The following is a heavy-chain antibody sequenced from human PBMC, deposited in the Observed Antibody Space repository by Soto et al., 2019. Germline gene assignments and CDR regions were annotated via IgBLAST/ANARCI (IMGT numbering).Heavy chain of an antibody. J-gene: IGHJ4*02. V-gene: IGHV1-2*02. CDR2: INPNSGGT. CDR3: ARESEYYYDSSGYPAPYYFDY. Sequence: ASVKVSCKASGYTFTGYYMHWVRQAPGQGLEWMGWINPNSGGTNYAQKFQGRVTMIRDTSISTACMELSRLRSDDTAVYYCARESEYYYDSSGYPAPYYFDYWGQGTLVTVSS. D-gene: IGHD3-22*01. CDR1: GYTFTGYY.